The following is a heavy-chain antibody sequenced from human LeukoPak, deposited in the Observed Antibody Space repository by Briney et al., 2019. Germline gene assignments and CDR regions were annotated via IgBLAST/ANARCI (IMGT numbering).Heavy chain of an antibody. D-gene: IGHD4-17*01. CDR2: IRYDGSNK. CDR3: ARDYADYVGYFFFDY. CDR1: GFTFSSYG. J-gene: IGHJ4*02. V-gene: IGHV3-30*02. Sequence: GGSLRLSYAASGFTFSSYGMHWVRQAPGKGLEWVAFIRYDGSNKYYADSVKGRFTISRDNSKNTLYLQMNSLRAEDTAVYYCARDYADYVGYFFFDYWGQGTLVTVSS.